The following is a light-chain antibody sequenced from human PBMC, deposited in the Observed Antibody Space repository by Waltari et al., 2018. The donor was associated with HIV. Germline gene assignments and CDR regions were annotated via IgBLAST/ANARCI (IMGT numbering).Light chain of an antibody. CDR3: QSFDSSSWV. J-gene: IGLJ3*02. CDR1: SGSIASNY. CDR2: QDK. V-gene: IGLV6-57*04. Sequence: NFMLTQPHSVSESPGKTVTISCTRSSGSIASNYVQWYQQRPGSAPTTVIFQDKQRPVVVPDRFSGSIDSSSNSASLTISGLKTEDEADYYCQSFDSSSWVFGGGTKVTVL.